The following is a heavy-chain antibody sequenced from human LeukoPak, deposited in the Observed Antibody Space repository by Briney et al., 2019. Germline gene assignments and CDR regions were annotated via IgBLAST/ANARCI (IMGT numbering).Heavy chain of an antibody. Sequence: SETLSLTCTVSGGSISSGDYYWSWIRQPPGRGLEWIGYIYYSGSTYYNPSLKSRVTISVDASKNQFSLKLSSVTAADTAVYYCARGFRGVVVVPADYFDYWGQGTLVTVSS. CDR1: GGSISSGDYY. V-gene: IGHV4-30-4*08. CDR2: IYYSGST. J-gene: IGHJ4*02. D-gene: IGHD2-2*01. CDR3: ARGFRGVVVVPADYFDY.